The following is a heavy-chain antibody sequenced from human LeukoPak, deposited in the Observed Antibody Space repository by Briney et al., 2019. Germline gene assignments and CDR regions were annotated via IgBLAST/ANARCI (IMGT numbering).Heavy chain of an antibody. Sequence: ASVKVSCKASGGTFSSYAISWVRQAPGQGLEWMGGIIPIFGTANYAQKFQGRVTITADKSTSTAYMELSSLRSEDTAVYYCARGAYSGYSFDYWGQGTLVTVSS. CDR2: IIPIFGTA. V-gene: IGHV1-69*06. CDR3: ARGAYSGYSFDY. J-gene: IGHJ4*02. CDR1: GGTFSSYA. D-gene: IGHD5-12*01.